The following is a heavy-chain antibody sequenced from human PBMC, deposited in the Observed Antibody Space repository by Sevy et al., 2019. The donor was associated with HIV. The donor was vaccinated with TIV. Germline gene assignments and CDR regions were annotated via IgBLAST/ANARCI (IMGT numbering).Heavy chain of an antibody. CDR3: VRDKEVGASILDA. CDR2: IKQDGSEA. D-gene: IGHD1-26*01. CDR1: GFNFRNFW. V-gene: IGHV3-7*03. J-gene: IGHJ5*02. Sequence: GGSVRLSCVASGFNFRNFWMSWVRQAPGKGLECVADIKQDGSEAYYVDSVKGRLTISRDNAKNSLYLQMNSLRDEDTAMYFCVRDKEVGASILDAWGQGTPVTVSS.